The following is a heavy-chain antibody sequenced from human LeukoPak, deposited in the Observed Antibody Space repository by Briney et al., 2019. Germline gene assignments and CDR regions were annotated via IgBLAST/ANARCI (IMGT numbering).Heavy chain of an antibody. V-gene: IGHV1-69*06. J-gene: IGHJ6*04. CDR1: GGTFSSYA. Sequence: ASVKVSCKASGGTFSSYAISWVRQAPGQGLEWMGGIIPIFGTANYAQKFQGRVTITADKSTSTAYMELSSLRSEDTAVYYCARGVLWFGESQLAGGSPPVDVWGKGTTVTVSS. CDR2: IIPIFGTA. D-gene: IGHD3-10*01. CDR3: ARGVLWFGESQLAGGSPPVDV.